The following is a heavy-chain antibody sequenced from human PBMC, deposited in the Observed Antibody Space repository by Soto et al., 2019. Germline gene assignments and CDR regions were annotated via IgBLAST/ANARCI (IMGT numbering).Heavy chain of an antibody. CDR2: ISYDGSNK. Sequence: QVQLVESGGGVVQPGRSLRLSCAASGFTFSSYAMHWVRQAPGKGLEWVAVISYDGSNKYYADSVKGRFTISRDNSKNTLYLQMNSLRAEDTAVYYCARDRGRGVGATFSYWGQGTLVTVSS. D-gene: IGHD1-26*01. J-gene: IGHJ4*02. CDR1: GFTFSSYA. CDR3: ARDRGRGVGATFSY. V-gene: IGHV3-30-3*01.